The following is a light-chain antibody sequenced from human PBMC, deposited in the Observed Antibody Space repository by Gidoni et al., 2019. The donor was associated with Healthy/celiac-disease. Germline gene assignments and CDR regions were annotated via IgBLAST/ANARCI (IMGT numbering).Light chain of an antibody. CDR3: QQRSNWLYT. J-gene: IGKJ2*01. CDR1: QSVSSY. V-gene: IGKV3-11*01. CDR2: DAS. Sequence: EIVLTQSPATLSLSPGERATLSCRASQSVSSYLAWYQQKPGQAPRLLIYDASNRATGIPARFSGSGSGTDFTLILSSLEPEDFAVYYCQQRSNWLYTFGQGTKLEIK.